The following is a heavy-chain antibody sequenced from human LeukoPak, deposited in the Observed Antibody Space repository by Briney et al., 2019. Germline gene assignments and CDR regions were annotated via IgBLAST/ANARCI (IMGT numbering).Heavy chain of an antibody. CDR2: IRYDGSDK. J-gene: IGHJ4*02. V-gene: IGHV3-30*02. CDR1: GFTFSSYW. D-gene: IGHD6-13*01. CDR3: AKRDPPGYSSSFQPPGLH. Sequence: PGGSLRLSCAASGFTFSSYWMSWVRQAPGKGLEWVAFIRYDGSDKYYADSVKGRFTISRDNSKNTLYLQVNSLRTEDTAVYYCAKRDPPGYSSSFQPPGLHWGQGTLVTVSS.